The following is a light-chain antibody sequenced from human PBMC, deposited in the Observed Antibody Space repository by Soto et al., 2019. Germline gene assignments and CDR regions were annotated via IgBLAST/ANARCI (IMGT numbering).Light chain of an antibody. CDR3: SSYTSSSTL. Sequence: QSVLTQPRSLSGSPGQSVTISCTGTSNDVGGYNFVSWYQQHPGKVPKLIIYAVTDRPSGVSSRFSGSKSGNTASLTISGLQAEDEADYYCSSYTSSSTLFGTGTKVTVL. CDR1: SNDVGGYNF. J-gene: IGLJ1*01. CDR2: AVT. V-gene: IGLV2-14*01.